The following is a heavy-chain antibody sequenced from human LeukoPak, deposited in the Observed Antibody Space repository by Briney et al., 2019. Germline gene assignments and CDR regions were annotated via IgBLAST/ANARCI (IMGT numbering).Heavy chain of an antibody. CDR1: GFTFSSYE. Sequence: PGGSLRLSCAASGFTFSSYEMNWVRQAPGKGLEGVSYISSSGSTIYYANSVEGRFTISRDDAKNSLYLQMNSLRVEDTALYFCARDATTAVGWVYMDVWGKGTTVTISS. CDR2: ISSSGSTI. CDR3: ARDATTAVGWVYMDV. D-gene: IGHD1-1*01. V-gene: IGHV3-48*03. J-gene: IGHJ6*03.